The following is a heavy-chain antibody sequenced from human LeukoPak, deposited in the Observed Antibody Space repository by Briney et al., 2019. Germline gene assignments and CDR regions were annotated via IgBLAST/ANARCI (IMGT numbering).Heavy chain of an antibody. Sequence: GGSLRLSCAASGFTFSSYEMNWVRQAPGKGLEWVSYISSSGSTIYYADSVKGRFTISRDNAKNSLYLQMNSLRAEDTAVYYCARDLRREDCSGGSCYSHMDVWGKGTTVTISS. CDR2: ISSSGSTI. J-gene: IGHJ6*03. CDR1: GFTFSSYE. D-gene: IGHD2-15*01. CDR3: ARDLRREDCSGGSCYSHMDV. V-gene: IGHV3-48*03.